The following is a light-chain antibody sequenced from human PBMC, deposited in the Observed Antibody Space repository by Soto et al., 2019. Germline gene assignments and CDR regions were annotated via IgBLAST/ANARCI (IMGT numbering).Light chain of an antibody. J-gene: IGLJ1*01. V-gene: IGLV2-14*03. CDR1: SSDVGGYNY. CDR2: DVS. CDR3: SSYTSSSTPYV. Sequence: QSALTQPASVSGSPGQSITMSCTGTSSDVGGYNYVSWYQQHPGKAPKLMIHDVSNRPSGVSNRFSGSKSGNTASLTISGLQAEDEADYYCSSYTSSSTPYVFGTGTKLTVL.